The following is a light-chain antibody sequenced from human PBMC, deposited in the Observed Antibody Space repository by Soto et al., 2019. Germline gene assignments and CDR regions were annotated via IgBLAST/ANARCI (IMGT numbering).Light chain of an antibody. J-gene: IGKJ1*01. CDR1: QSVSASY. CDR3: QQYGSSGT. Sequence: EIVLTQSPATLSSFPGDRVTLSFRASQSVSASYLAWYQHKPGQAPRLLISGISRRAPGIPDRFSGDGSGTDFTLTISRLEPEDFAVYYCQQYGSSGTFGQGTKVDI. CDR2: GIS. V-gene: IGKV3-20*01.